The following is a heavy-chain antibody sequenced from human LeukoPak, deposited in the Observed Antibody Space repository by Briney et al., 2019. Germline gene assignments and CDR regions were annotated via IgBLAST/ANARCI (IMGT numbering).Heavy chain of an antibody. CDR2: IYYSGST. V-gene: IGHV4-59*01. J-gene: IGHJ6*03. Sequence: PSETLSLTCTVSGGSISSYYWSWIRQPPGKGLGWIVYIYYSGSTHYNPSLKSRVTISVDTSKNQFSLKLSSVTAADTAVYYCARTEESGYSYRYFGYYYYMDVWGKGTTVTVSS. CDR3: ARTEESGYSYRYFGYYYYMDV. D-gene: IGHD5-18*01. CDR1: GGSISSYY.